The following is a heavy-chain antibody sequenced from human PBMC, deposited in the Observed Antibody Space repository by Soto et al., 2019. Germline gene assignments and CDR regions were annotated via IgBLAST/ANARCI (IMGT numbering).Heavy chain of an antibody. Sequence: PGESLKISCKGSGYSFTSYWIGWVRQMPGKGLKWMGIIYPGDSDTRYSPSFQGQVTISVDKSISTAYLQWRSLKASDTAMYYCARSYYDSGSYLSPYYYFYYMDVWGKGTTVTVSS. CDR2: IYPGDSDT. J-gene: IGHJ6*03. V-gene: IGHV5-51*01. CDR3: ARSYYDSGSYLSPYYYFYYMDV. CDR1: GYSFTSYW. D-gene: IGHD3-10*01.